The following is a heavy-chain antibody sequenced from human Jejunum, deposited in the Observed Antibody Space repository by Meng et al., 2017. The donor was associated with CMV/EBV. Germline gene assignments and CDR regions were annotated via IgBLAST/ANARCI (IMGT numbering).Heavy chain of an antibody. CDR1: GFTVSSNY. V-gene: IGHV3-53*01. CDR3: AYSGSWAHFDY. J-gene: IGHJ4*02. CDR2: IYSDGTT. D-gene: IGHD6-13*01. Sequence: SCVASGFTVSSNYMSWVRQAPGKGLGWVSIIYSDGTTYFADSVKGRFTISRDKSKNTLDLQMNSLRAEDMAVYYCAYSGSWAHFDYWGQGTLVTVSS.